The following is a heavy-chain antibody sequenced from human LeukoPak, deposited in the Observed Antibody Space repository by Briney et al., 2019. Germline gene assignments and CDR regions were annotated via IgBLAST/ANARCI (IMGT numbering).Heavy chain of an antibody. J-gene: IGHJ4*02. D-gene: IGHD2-8*01. CDR2: INPNSGGT. Sequence: ASVKVSCKASGYTFTVNYIHWVRQAPGLGLEWMGWINPNSGGTKYAQKFQGRVTMTRDTSISTAYMELSSLRSDDTAVYYCARVAYCTKGVCINYDSSGQGTLATVSS. V-gene: IGHV1-2*02. CDR1: GYTFTVNY. CDR3: ARVAYCTKGVCINYDS.